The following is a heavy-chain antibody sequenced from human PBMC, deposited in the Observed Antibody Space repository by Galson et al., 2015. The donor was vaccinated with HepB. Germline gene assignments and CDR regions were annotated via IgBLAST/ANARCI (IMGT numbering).Heavy chain of an antibody. J-gene: IGHJ6*02. CDR1: GFTFSSYA. CDR2: ISYDGSNK. D-gene: IGHD6-19*01. CDR3: AGDFKLVAVAGLKDYYYYYGMDV. V-gene: IGHV3-30-3*01. Sequence: SLRLSCAASGFTFSSYAMHWVRQAPGKGLEWVAVISYDGSNKYYADSVKGRFTISRDNSKNTLYLQMNSLRAEDTAVYYCAGDFKLVAVAGLKDYYYYYGMDVWGQGTTVTVSS.